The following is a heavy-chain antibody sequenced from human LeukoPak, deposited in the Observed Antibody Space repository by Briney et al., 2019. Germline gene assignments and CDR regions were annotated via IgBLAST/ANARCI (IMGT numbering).Heavy chain of an antibody. CDR1: GFSLSTSGVG. D-gene: IGHD3-10*01. J-gene: IGHJ4*02. CDR2: IYWNDDK. V-gene: IGHV2-5*01. Sequence: SGPTLVKPTQTLTLTCTFSGFSLSTSGVGVGWIRQPPGKALEWLALIYWNDDKRYSPSLKSRLTITKDTSKNQAVLTMTNMDPVDTATYYCAHTLTYYYGSGSYGFDYWGQGTLVTVSS. CDR3: AHTLTYYYGSGSYGFDY.